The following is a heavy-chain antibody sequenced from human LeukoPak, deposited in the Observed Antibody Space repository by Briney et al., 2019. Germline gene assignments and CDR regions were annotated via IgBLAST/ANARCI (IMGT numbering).Heavy chain of an antibody. CDR2: IHQDGSEK. D-gene: IGHD5-18*01. V-gene: IGHV3-7*04. Sequence: GGSLRLSCAASGFTFSSYWMSWVRQAPGKGLEWVANIHQDGSEKYYVDSVKGRFTISRDNAETSLYLQVNSLRDGDTAVYYCARRRGYTYGYYFDYWGQGTLVTVSS. CDR1: GFTFSSYW. J-gene: IGHJ4*02. CDR3: ARRRGYTYGYYFDY.